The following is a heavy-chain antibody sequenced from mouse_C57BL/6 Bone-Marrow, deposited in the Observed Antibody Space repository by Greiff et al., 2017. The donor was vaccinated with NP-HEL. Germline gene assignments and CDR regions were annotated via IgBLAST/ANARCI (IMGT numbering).Heavy chain of an antibody. CDR2: SRNKANDYTT. V-gene: IGHV7-1*01. CDR1: GFTFSDFY. J-gene: IGHJ4*01. CDR3: ARDALYGSSFYAMDY. D-gene: IGHD1-1*01. Sequence: EVKVVESGGGLVQSGRSLRLSCATSGFTFSDFYMEWIRQAPGKGLEWIAASRNKANDYTTEYSASVKGRFIVSRDTSQSILYLQMNALRAEDTAIYYCARDALYGSSFYAMDYWGQGTSVTVSS.